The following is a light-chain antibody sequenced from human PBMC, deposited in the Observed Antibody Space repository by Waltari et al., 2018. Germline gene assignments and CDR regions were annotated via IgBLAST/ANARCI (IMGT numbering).Light chain of an antibody. CDR3: CSYAGTYINYV. J-gene: IGLJ1*01. V-gene: IGLV2-11*01. CDR1: SSDVGDYDF. CDR2: DVN. Sequence: QSALTQPRSVSGSPGQSVTISCTGTSSDVGDYDFVSWYQHHPDKAPKLIIYDVNKRPSGVPDRFSGSKSDNTASLTISGLQAEDEADYYCCSYAGTYINYVFGSGTTVTV.